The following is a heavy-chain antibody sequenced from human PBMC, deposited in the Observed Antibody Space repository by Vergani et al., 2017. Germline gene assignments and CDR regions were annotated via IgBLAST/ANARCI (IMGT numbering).Heavy chain of an antibody. CDR1: GFTFQAFA. V-gene: IGHV3-9*01. CDR3: VKDNDYDADGPFDL. J-gene: IGHJ2*01. Sequence: VEAGGGLVQPGGSLRLSCTASGFTFQAFAFHWVRQVSGRGLEWVSGIARHYGVKNGNSFEGRFSISRDNAKKAVFLQMNNLRHEDTALYFCVKDNDYDADGPFDLWGRGTLVTVSS. CDR2: IARHYGVK. D-gene: IGHD3-16*01.